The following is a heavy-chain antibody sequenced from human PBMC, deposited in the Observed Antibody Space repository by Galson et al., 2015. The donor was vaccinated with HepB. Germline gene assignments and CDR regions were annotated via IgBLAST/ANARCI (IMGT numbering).Heavy chain of an antibody. J-gene: IGHJ4*02. CDR1: GDSVFSNRAA. V-gene: IGHV6-1*01. Sequence: CAISGDSVFSNRAAWSWIRQSPSRGLEWLGRTYYRSKWSSDYAESVKSRITINPDPSRNQFSLQLNPVTPEDTAVYYCASHYSSGWYGGASFEDWGQGTLVTVSS. D-gene: IGHD6-19*01. CDR2: TYYRSKWSS. CDR3: ASHYSSGWYGGASFED.